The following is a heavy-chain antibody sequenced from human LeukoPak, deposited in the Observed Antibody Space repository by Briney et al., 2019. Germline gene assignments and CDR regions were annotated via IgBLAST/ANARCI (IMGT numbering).Heavy chain of an antibody. J-gene: IGHJ4*02. V-gene: IGHV1-18*01. Sequence: GASVKVSCKASGYSFTTYGINWVRQAPGQGLEWMGWISAYNGNTNYAQKVQGRATLTTDTSTSTAYMELRSLRSDDTAVYYCARGGSFGTYWGQGSLVTVSS. CDR2: ISAYNGNT. D-gene: IGHD3-10*01. CDR1: GYSFTTYG. CDR3: ARGGSFGTY.